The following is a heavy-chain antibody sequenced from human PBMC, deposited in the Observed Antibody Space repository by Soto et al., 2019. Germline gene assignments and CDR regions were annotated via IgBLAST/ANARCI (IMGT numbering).Heavy chain of an antibody. Sequence: VQLVESGGGLVKPGGSLRLSCAASGFTFSNYWIHWVRQPPGKGLEWVSRINNDGSGTSYADSVKGRFTISRDNSKNTLYLQMNSLRADDTAVYYCARVSTASWYGWFDPWGKGTLVTVSS. D-gene: IGHD6-13*01. CDR1: GFTFSNYW. CDR3: ARVSTASWYGWFDP. V-gene: IGHV3-74*02. J-gene: IGHJ5*02. CDR2: INNDGSGT.